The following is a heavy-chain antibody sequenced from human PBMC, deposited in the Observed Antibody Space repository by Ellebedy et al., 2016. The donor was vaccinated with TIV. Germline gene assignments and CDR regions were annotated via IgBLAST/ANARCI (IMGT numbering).Heavy chain of an antibody. Sequence: SETLSLTCTVSGGSIRGYSWSWIRQLQGKGLEWPGDTFYSGGTNYNPLLKGRVAMSIDTSHNQFSLKLSSVTAADTAVYYCARSNITSFAETDAFDIWGQGSMVTVSP. D-gene: IGHD4-11*01. J-gene: IGHJ3*02. CDR1: GGSIRGYS. CDR2: TFYSGGT. CDR3: ARSNITSFAETDAFDI. V-gene: IGHV4-59*01.